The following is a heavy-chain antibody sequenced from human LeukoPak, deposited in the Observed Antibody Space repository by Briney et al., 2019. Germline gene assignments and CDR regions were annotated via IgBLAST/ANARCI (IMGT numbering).Heavy chain of an antibody. D-gene: IGHD5-18*01. J-gene: IGHJ4*02. CDR2: ISSSSSTT. CDR3: AKHYFYSYGSLDY. CDR1: GFTFSAYS. V-gene: IGHV3-48*02. Sequence: QLGGSLRLSCAASGFTFSAYSMNWVRQPPGKGLEWVSYISSSSSTTHYADSVKGRFTISRDNAKNSLYLQMNSLRDEDTAVYFCAKHYFYSYGSLDYWGQGTLVTVSS.